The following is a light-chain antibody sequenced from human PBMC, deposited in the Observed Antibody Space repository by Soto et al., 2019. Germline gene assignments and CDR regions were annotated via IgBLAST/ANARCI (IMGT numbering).Light chain of an antibody. CDR1: SSDIGTYKL. J-gene: IGLJ3*02. CDR2: EVN. V-gene: IGLV2-23*02. CDR3: CSYSTSKTLL. Sequence: QSALTQPASVSGSPGQSITISCVGTSSDIGTYKLVSWYQQRPGKAPRVMIYEVNKRPSEVSNRFSGSKSGNTASLTISGLQAEDEADYYCCSYSTSKTLLFGGGTKLTVL.